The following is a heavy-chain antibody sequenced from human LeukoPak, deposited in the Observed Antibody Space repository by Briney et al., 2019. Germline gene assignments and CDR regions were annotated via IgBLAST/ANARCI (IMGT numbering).Heavy chain of an antibody. J-gene: IGHJ1*01. Sequence: GASVKVSCKASGYTFTSYGISWVRQAPGQGLEWMGWISAYNGNTNYAQKLQGRVTMTTDTSTSTAYMELRSLRSDDTAVYYCARAVNLRANCGGDCYHEYFQHWGQGTLVTVSS. V-gene: IGHV1-18*04. CDR1: GYTFTSYG. CDR3: ARAVNLRANCGGDCYHEYFQH. D-gene: IGHD2-21*02. CDR2: ISAYNGNT.